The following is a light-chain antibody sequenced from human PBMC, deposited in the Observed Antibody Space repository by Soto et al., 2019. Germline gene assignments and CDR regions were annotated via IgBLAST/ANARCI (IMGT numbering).Light chain of an antibody. J-gene: IGKJ1*01. CDR3: QQYGSSPRT. CDR1: QSVRNNY. Sequence: EILMTQSPATLSVSPWERATLAGRASQSVRNNYLAWYQQKPGQAPKLLIHDASSRATGIPDRFSGGGSGTDFTLTISRLEPEDFAVYYCQQYGSSPRTFGQGTKVDIK. CDR2: DAS. V-gene: IGKV3-20*01.